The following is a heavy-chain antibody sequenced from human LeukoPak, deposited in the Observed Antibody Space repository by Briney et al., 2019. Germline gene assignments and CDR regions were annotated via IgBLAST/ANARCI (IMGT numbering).Heavy chain of an antibody. CDR3: AREGRRFLEWSPPPDY. CDR2: ISSSSSYI. CDR1: GFTFSSYS. J-gene: IGHJ4*01. Sequence: GGSLRLSCAASGFTFSSYSMNWVRQAPGKGLEWVSSISSSSSYIYYADSVKGRFTISRDNAKNSLYLQMNSLRAEDTAVYYCAREGRRFLEWSPPPDYWGQEPWSPSPQ. V-gene: IGHV3-21*01. D-gene: IGHD3-3*01.